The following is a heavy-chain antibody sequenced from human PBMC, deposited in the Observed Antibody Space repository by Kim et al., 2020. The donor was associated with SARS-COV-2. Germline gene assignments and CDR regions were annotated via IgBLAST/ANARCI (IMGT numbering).Heavy chain of an antibody. CDR2: INSDGSST. D-gene: IGHD6-19*01. Sequence: GGSLRLSCAASGFTFSSYWMHWVRQAPGKGLVWVSRINSDGSSTSYADSVKGRFTISRDNAKNTLYLQMNSMRAEDTAVYYCASGQLAVAGRAPIDYWGQGTLVTVSS. V-gene: IGHV3-74*01. J-gene: IGHJ4*02. CDR1: GFTFSSYW. CDR3: ASGQLAVAGRAPIDY.